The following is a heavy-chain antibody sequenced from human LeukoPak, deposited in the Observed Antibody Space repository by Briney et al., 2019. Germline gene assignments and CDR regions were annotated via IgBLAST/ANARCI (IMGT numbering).Heavy chain of an antibody. CDR2: TSGSGGST. CDR3: AKDVLELYDIYDY. CDR1: GFTFSSYA. D-gene: IGHD3-9*01. V-gene: IGHV3-23*01. Sequence: GGSLRLSCAASGFTFSSYAMSWVRQAPGKGLGWVSATSGSGGSTFYADSVKDRFTISRDNSKSTLYLQMNSLRAEDTAVYYCAKDVLELYDIYDYWGQGTLVTVSS. J-gene: IGHJ4*02.